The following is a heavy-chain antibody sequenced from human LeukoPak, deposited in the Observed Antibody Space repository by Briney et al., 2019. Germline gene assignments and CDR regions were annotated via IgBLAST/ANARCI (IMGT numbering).Heavy chain of an antibody. V-gene: IGHV1-18*01. CDR3: ARVASSYDYGRAWLDH. CDR1: GYTFTSYG. D-gene: IGHD3-3*01. CDR2: ISAYNGKT. J-gene: IGHJ5*02. Sequence: ASVKVSCKASGYTFTSYGISWVRQAPGQGLEWRGWISAYNGKTNYAQKLQGRVTMTTDTSTSTAYMELSRLRSDDTAVYYCARVASSYDYGRAWLDHWGQGTLVTVSS.